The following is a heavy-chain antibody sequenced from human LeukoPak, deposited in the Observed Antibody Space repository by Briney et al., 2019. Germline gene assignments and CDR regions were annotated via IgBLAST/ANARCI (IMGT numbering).Heavy chain of an antibody. J-gene: IGHJ6*03. CDR1: GFTFSSYG. V-gene: IGHV3-23*01. CDR3: AKESDSRVGYYYMDV. CDR2: ISGSGGST. Sequence: GGSLRLSCAASGFTFSSYGMSWVRQAPGKGLEWVSAISGSGGSTYYADSVKGRFTISRDNSKNTLYLQMNSLRAEDTAVYYCAKESDSRVGYYYMDVWGKGTTVTISS. D-gene: IGHD3-22*01.